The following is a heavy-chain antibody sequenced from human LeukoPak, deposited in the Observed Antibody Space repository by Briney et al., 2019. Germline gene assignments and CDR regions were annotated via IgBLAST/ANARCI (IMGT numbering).Heavy chain of an antibody. CDR2: ISYDGSNK. J-gene: IGHJ4*02. CDR1: GFTFSSYA. CDR3: ARARDNYDRSGFSALDY. V-gene: IGHV3-30*03. Sequence: GRALRLSCAASGFTFSSYAMHWVRQAPGKGLEWVAVISYDGSNKYYADSVKGRFSISRDNSKNTLYLQMSSLRAEDTAVYYCARARDNYDRSGFSALDYWGQGTLVTVSS. D-gene: IGHD3-22*01.